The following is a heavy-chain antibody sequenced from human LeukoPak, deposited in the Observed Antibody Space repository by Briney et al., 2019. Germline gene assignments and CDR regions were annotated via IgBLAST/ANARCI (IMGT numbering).Heavy chain of an antibody. V-gene: IGHV3-49*04. CDR1: GFTFGDYA. D-gene: IGHD6-13*01. CDR3: TRDARYIAAAGSNYYYYYMDV. CDR2: IRSKAYGGTT. Sequence: GGSLRLSCTASGFTFGDYAMSWVRQAPGKGLEWVGFIRSKAYGGTTEYAASVKGRFTISRDDSKSIAYLQMNSLKTEDTAVYYCTRDARYIAAAGSNYYYYYMDVWGKGTTVTVSS. J-gene: IGHJ6*03.